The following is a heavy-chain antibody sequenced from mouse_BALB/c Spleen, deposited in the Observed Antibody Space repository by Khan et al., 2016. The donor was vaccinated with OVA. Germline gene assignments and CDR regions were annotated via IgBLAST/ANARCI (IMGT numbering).Heavy chain of an antibody. V-gene: IGHV2-6-7*01. CDR3: ARKIYYDYSYYYAMDY. D-gene: IGHD2-4*01. J-gene: IGHJ4*01. CDR2: IWGDGST. Sequence: QVQLKQSGPGLVAPSQSLSITCTVSGFSLTGYGVNWVRQPPGKGLEWLGMIWGDGSTDYNSALKSRLSISKDNSKSQVFLKMNSLHTDDTARYYCARKIYYDYSYYYAMDYWGQGTSVTVSS. CDR1: GFSLTGYG.